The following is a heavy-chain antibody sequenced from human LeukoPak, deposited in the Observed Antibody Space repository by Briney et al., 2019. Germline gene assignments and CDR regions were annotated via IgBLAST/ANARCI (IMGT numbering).Heavy chain of an antibody. CDR3: ARGVRWLRLSAWYFDY. V-gene: IGHV4-34*01. CDR1: GGSFSGYY. J-gene: IGHJ4*02. Sequence: SETLSLTCAVYGGSFSGYYWSWIRQPPGKGLEWIGEINHSGSTNYNPSLKSRVTISVDTSKNQFSLKLSSVTAADTAVYYCARGVRWLRLSAWYFDYWGQGTLVTVSS. D-gene: IGHD5-12*01. CDR2: INHSGST.